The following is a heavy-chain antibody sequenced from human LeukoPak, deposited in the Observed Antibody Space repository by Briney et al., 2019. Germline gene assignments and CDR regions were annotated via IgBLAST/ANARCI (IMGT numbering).Heavy chain of an antibody. D-gene: IGHD3-3*01. Sequence: ASVKVSCKASGYTFTSYYMHWVRQAPGQGLEWMGIINPSGGSTSYAQKFQGRVTMIRDTSTSTVYRELTSLRSEDTAVYCCARGTITIFGVRTGFAPWGQGSLVTLSS. J-gene: IGHJ5*02. CDR3: ARGTITIFGVRTGFAP. CDR1: GYTFTSYY. CDR2: INPSGGST. V-gene: IGHV1-46*03.